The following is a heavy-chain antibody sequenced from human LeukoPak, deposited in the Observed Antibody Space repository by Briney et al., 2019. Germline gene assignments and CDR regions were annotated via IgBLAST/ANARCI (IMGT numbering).Heavy chain of an antibody. CDR2: IYYSGST. V-gene: IGHV4-59*01. D-gene: IGHD3-22*01. CDR3: ARSNSGYYQNYFDF. Sequence: PSETLSLTCTVSGAPISGYYWSWIRQPPGKGLEWIGYIYYSGSTNYNPSLKSRVTISVDTSKNQFSLKLSSVTAADTAVYYCARSNSGYYQNYFDFWGQGTLVTVSS. CDR1: GAPISGYY. J-gene: IGHJ4*02.